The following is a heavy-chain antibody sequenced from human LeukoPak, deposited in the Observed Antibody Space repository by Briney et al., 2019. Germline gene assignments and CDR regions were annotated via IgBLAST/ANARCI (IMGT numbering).Heavy chain of an antibody. CDR3: ARVESWKGLNWFDP. V-gene: IGHV1-2*02. D-gene: IGHD1-1*01. J-gene: IGHJ5*02. CDR2: INPNSGGT. Sequence: ASVKVSCKASGYTFTGYYMHWVRQAPGQGLEWMGWINPNSGGTNYAQKFQGRVTMTRDTSIRTAYMELNRLTSDDTAVYYCARVESWKGLNWFDPWGQGTLVTVSS. CDR1: GYTFTGYY.